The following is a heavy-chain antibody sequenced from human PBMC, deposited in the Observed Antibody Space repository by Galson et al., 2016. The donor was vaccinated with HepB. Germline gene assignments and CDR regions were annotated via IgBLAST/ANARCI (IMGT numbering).Heavy chain of an antibody. CDR1: GFTFSSYD. CDR2: ISGNGVKT. D-gene: IGHD4/OR15-4a*01. J-gene: IGHJ4*02. V-gene: IGHV3-23*01. Sequence: SLRLSCAGSGFTFSSYDMFWVRQAPGKGLESVSEISGNGVKTYYANSVKGRSTISKDNSKNTLYLQLNSLTGEDTAVYYCARRVPGAAFDFWGQGTLVSVSS. CDR3: ARRVPGAAFDF.